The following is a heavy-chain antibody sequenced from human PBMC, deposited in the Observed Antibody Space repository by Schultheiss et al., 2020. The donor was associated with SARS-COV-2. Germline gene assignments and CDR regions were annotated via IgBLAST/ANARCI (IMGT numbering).Heavy chain of an antibody. Sequence: GESLKISCAASGFTFDDYAMHWVRQAPGKGLEWVAVISYDGSNKYYADSVKGRFTISRDNSKNTLYLQMNSLRAEDTAVYYCARENSGKGFDYWGQGTLVTVSS. V-gene: IGHV3-30-3*01. CDR2: ISYDGSNK. J-gene: IGHJ4*02. CDR3: ARENSGKGFDY. CDR1: GFTFDDYA. D-gene: IGHD6-25*01.